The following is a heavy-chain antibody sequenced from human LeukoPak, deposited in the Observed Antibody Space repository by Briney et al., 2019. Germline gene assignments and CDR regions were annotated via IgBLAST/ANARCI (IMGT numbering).Heavy chain of an antibody. CDR1: GFTVSSNY. CDR3: ARDLLGYNYYYMDV. J-gene: IGHJ6*03. D-gene: IGHD3-16*02. V-gene: IGHV3-21*01. CDR2: ISSSDSYI. Sequence: GGSLRLSCAASGFTVSSNYMSWVRQAPGKGLEWVSSISSSDSYIYYADSVKGRFTISRDNAKNSLFLQMNSLRAEDTAVYYCARDLLGYNYYYMDVWGKGTTVTVSS.